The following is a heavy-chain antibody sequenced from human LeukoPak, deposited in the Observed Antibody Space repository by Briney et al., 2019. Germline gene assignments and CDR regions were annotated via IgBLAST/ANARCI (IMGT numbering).Heavy chain of an antibody. Sequence: SETLTLTCAVYGGSFSGYYWSWIRQPPGKGLVWIGEINHSGSTNYNPSLKSRVTISVDTSKNQFSLKLSSVTAADTAVYYCARVDITAAGTRWVDYWGQGTLVTVSS. D-gene: IGHD6-13*01. CDR3: ARVDITAAGTRWVDY. V-gene: IGHV4-34*01. CDR2: INHSGST. CDR1: GGSFSGYY. J-gene: IGHJ4*02.